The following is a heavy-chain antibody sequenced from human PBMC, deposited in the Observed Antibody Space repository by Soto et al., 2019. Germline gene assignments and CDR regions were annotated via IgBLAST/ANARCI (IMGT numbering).Heavy chain of an antibody. Sequence: GGSLRLSCAASTTTFSSSGWHWVRQAPGRGLERVAFHSNDGITKTYGDSVKGRFTISRDNSKNTLYLQMNSLRAEDTSLFFCATDDGYGGASPFASWAKGPLFPVPS. V-gene: IGHV3-33*08. CDR2: HSNDGITK. CDR3: ATDDGYGGASPFAS. CDR1: TTTFSSSG. D-gene: IGHD1-26*01. J-gene: IGHJ5*01.